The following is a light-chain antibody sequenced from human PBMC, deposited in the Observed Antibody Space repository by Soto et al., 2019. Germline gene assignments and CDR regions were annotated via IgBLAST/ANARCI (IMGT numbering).Light chain of an antibody. CDR2: DAS. V-gene: IGKV3-11*01. CDR3: QQQNNWPLT. J-gene: IGKJ4*01. Sequence: EIVLTQSPATLSLSTGKSAILSCRASQSVSRYLAWYQHISGQAPRLLSYDASSRSTGIPARFSGSGHGTDFNLSVSSLPPKEVAVYYCQQQNNWPLTLGGGTKVPI. CDR1: QSVSRY.